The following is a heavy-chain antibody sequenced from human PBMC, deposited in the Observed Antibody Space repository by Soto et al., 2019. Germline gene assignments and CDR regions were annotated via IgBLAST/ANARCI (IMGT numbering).Heavy chain of an antibody. CDR2: ISGSGGGT. V-gene: IGHV3-23*01. J-gene: IGHJ3*01. CDR1: GFTFSSYA. CDR3: AKFMTTVTTFPFDL. Sequence: EVQLLESGGGLVQPGGSLRLSCAASGFTFSSYAMSWVRQAPGKGLEWVSAISGSGGGTYYADSVKGRFTIYRDNSENTLYLQINSLRSEDTALYYWAKFMTTVTTFPFDLGAHGTMAPVSS. D-gene: IGHD4-17*01.